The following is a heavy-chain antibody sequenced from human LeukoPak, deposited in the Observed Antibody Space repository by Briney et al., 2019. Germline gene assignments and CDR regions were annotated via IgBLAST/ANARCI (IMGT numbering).Heavy chain of an antibody. V-gene: IGHV3-30*12. CDR3: ARDFFAFGGVIALLDY. D-gene: IGHD3-16*02. CDR1: GFTFSSYD. Sequence: GGSLRLSCAASGFTFSSYDMHWVRQAPGKGLEWVAFMEYDGSIKYYADSVKGRFTISRDNAKKSLYLQMNSLRDEDTAVYYCARDFFAFGGVIALLDYWGQGTLVTVSS. J-gene: IGHJ4*02. CDR2: MEYDGSIK.